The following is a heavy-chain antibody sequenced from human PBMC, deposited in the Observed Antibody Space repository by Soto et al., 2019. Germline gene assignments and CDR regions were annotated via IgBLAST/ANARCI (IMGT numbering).Heavy chain of an antibody. CDR1: GFTFSNAW. CDR2: IKSKTDGGTT. Sequence: EVQLVESGGGLVKPGGSLRLSCAASGFTFSNAWMSGVRQAPGKGLEWVGRIKSKTDGGTTDYAAPVKGRFTISRDDSKNTLYLQMNSLKTEDTAVYYCTTDFMRVTPYYYYYYGMDVWGQGTTVTVSS. J-gene: IGHJ6*02. V-gene: IGHV3-15*01. D-gene: IGHD4-4*01. CDR3: TTDFMRVTPYYYYYYGMDV.